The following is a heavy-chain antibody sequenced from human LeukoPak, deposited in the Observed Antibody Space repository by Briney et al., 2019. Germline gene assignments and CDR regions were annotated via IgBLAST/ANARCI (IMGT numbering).Heavy chain of an antibody. CDR2: ISSSSSYI. CDR1: GFTFSSYS. CDR3: AKDIGSSSPYYGMDV. V-gene: IGHV3-21*04. D-gene: IGHD6-13*01. Sequence: PGGSLRLSCAASGFTFSSYSMNWVRQAPGKGLEWVSSISSSSSYIYYADSVKGRFTISRDNAKNSLYLQMNSLRAEDTALYYCAKDIGSSSPYYGMDVWGQGTTVTVFS. J-gene: IGHJ6*02.